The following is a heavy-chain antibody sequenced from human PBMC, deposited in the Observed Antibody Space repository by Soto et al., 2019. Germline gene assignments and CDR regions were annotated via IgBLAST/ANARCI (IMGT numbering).Heavy chain of an antibody. J-gene: IGHJ6*02. V-gene: IGHV3-53*02. D-gene: IGHD3-16*01. CDR2: IQRGGAT. Sequence: EVQLVETGGGLIQPGGSLRLSCAASGFSVSTSYMNWVRQAPGKGLEWVSFIQRGGATYHADSVKGRFTISRDNSMHTRALQMTRLRPEDAAVYYCPRAKPGNYYSYGMDVWGQGTTVTVSS. CDR1: GFSVSTSY. CDR3: PRAKPGNYYSYGMDV.